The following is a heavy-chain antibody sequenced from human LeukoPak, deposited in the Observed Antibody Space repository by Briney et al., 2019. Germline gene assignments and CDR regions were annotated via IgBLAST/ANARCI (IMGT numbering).Heavy chain of an antibody. CDR2: INWNGGST. CDR3: ARVSDYGFDY. D-gene: IGHD4-17*01. Sequence: GGSLRLSCAASGFTFSSYSMNWVRHAPGKGLEWVSGINWNGGSTGYADSVKGRFTISRDNAKNSLYLQMNSLRAEDTALYYCARVSDYGFDYWGQGTLVTVSS. CDR1: GFTFSSYS. J-gene: IGHJ4*02. V-gene: IGHV3-20*04.